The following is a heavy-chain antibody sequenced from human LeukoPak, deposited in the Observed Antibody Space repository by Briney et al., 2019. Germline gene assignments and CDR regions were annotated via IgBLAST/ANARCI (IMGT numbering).Heavy chain of an antibody. D-gene: IGHD3-10*01. CDR2: INNSSTYK. V-gene: IGHV3-11*05. CDR3: ARGRNYFGSGTLNDY. CDR1: GFNFNDYF. Sequence: GGTLRLSCAASGFNFNDYFMSWIRQAPGKGLEWVSYINNSSTYKSYVDSVRGRFTISRDNTRKSLYLQMTSLRAEDTAVYYCARGRNYFGSGTLNDYWGQGTLVIVSS. J-gene: IGHJ4*02.